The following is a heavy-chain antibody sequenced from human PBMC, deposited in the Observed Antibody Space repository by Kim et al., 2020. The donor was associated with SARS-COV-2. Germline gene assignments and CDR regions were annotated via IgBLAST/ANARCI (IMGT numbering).Heavy chain of an antibody. D-gene: IGHD5-12*01. J-gene: IGHJ6*03. V-gene: IGHV3-48*02. CDR3: ARGSGESGYDYDGDMIYYYYMDV. Sequence: GGSLRLSCAASGFTFSSYSMNWVRQAPGKGLEWVSYISSSSSTIYYADSVKGRFTISRDNAKNSLYLQMNSLRDEDTAVYYCARGSGESGYDYDGDMIYYYYMDVWGKGTTVTVSS. CDR2: ISSSSSTI. CDR1: GFTFSSYS.